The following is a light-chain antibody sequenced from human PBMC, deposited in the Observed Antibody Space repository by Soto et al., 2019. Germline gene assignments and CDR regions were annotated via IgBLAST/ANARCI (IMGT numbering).Light chain of an antibody. CDR3: AAWDEILDCHWV. CDR1: SSNIGSST. CDR2: ANN. V-gene: IGLV1-44*01. Sequence: QSVLTQPPSVSGTPGQRVTISCSGSSSNIGSSTVNWYQQLPGTAPIRLICANNHRPSGVPDRFSASKSGTSASLAISGLLSEDEDYYFCAAWDEILDCHWVFGGGTKLTVL. J-gene: IGLJ3*02.